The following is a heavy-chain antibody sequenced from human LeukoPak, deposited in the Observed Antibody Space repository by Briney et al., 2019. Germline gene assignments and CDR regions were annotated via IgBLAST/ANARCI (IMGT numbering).Heavy chain of an antibody. D-gene: IGHD3-10*01. CDR1: VGSISSSSYY. J-gene: IGHJ4*02. CDR2: IYYSGST. V-gene: IGHV4-39*01. Sequence: SETLSLTCIVSVGSISSSSYYWGWIRQPPGKGLEWIGSIYYSGSTYYNPSLKSRVTISVDTSKNQFSLKLSSVTAADTAVYYCARHVTSGYGSGFPDYWGQGTLVTVSS. CDR3: ARHVTSGYGSGFPDY.